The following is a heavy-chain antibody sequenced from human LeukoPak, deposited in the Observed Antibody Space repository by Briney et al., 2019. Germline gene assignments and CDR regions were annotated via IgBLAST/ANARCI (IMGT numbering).Heavy chain of an antibody. CDR3: ARDRIYYDSNNYGMDV. CDR2: IYYSGST. V-gene: IGHV4-59*12. Sequence: SETLSLTCTVSGGSISSNYWSWIRQPPGKGLEWIGYIYYSGSTNYNPSLKSRVTISVDKSNNQFSLKLSSVTAADTAVYYCARDRIYYDSNNYGMDVWGQGTTVTVSS. D-gene: IGHD3-22*01. CDR1: GGSISSNY. J-gene: IGHJ6*02.